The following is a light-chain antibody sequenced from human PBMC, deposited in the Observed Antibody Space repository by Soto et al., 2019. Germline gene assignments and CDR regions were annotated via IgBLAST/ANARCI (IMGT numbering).Light chain of an antibody. J-gene: IGLJ2*01. CDR2: EDN. Sequence: QSVLTQPASVSGSPGQSIAISCTRTNNDVGSYSLVSWYRQYPGKAPKLMIYEDNKRPSGISTRYSGSKSGDTASLTISGLQAEDEGDYYCCSYARSCIVFGGGTKVTVL. CDR1: NNDVGSYSL. V-gene: IGLV2-23*01. CDR3: CSYARSCIV.